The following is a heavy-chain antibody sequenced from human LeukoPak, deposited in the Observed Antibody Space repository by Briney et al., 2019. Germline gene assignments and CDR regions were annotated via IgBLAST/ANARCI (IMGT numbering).Heavy chain of an antibody. Sequence: GGSLRLSCAASRFNFNNYGMHWVRQAPGKGLEWVAVISYDGSNKYYADSVKGRFTISRDNSKNTLYLQMNSLRAEDTAVYYCARGEYYYDSSGYYGAFDIWGQGTMVTVSS. CDR2: ISYDGSNK. D-gene: IGHD3-22*01. J-gene: IGHJ3*02. V-gene: IGHV3-33*05. CDR1: RFNFNNYG. CDR3: ARGEYYYDSSGYYGAFDI.